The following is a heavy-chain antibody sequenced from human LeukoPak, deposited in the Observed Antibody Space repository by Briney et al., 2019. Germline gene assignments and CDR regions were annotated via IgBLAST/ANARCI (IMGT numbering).Heavy chain of an antibody. Sequence: SVKVSCKASGGTFSSYAISWVRQAPGQGLEWMGRVIPILGIANYAQKFQGRVTITADKSTSTAYMELCSLRSEDTAVYYCARGVDGGNSDWFDPWGQGTLVTVSS. CDR1: GGTFSSYA. CDR3: ARGVDGGNSDWFDP. J-gene: IGHJ5*02. V-gene: IGHV1-69*04. D-gene: IGHD2-21*02. CDR2: VIPILGIA.